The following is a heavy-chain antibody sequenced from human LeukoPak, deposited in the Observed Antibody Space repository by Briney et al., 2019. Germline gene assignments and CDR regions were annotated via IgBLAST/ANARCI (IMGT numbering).Heavy chain of an antibody. J-gene: IGHJ5*02. V-gene: IGHV4-59*01. CDR3: ARDLFKTPAVAGTTHQASNWFDP. CDR1: GGSISSYY. D-gene: IGHD6-19*01. Sequence: SETLSLTCTVSGGSISSYYWSWIRQPPGKGLEWIGYIYYSGSTNYNPSLKSRVTISVDTSKNQFSLKLSSVTAADTAVYYCARDLFKTPAVAGTTHQASNWFDPWGQGTLVTVSS. CDR2: IYYSGST.